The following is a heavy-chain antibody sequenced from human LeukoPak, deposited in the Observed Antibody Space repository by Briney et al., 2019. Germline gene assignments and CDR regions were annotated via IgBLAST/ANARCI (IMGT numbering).Heavy chain of an antibody. Sequence: GGSLKLSCAASGFPFSSYAMSGVRQAQGKGRNWVPAIIGSGGSTYYADSVKGRFTISRDNSKNTLYLQMNSLRAEDTAVYYCAKDDGYYDFWSGSPYYFDYWGQGTLVTVSS. D-gene: IGHD3-3*01. V-gene: IGHV3-23*01. J-gene: IGHJ4*02. CDR1: GFPFSSYA. CDR3: AKDDGYYDFWSGSPYYFDY. CDR2: IIGSGGST.